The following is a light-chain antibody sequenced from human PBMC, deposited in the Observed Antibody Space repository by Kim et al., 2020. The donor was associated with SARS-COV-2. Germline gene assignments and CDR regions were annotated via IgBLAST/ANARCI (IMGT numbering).Light chain of an antibody. CDR1: SGHSNYA. CDR2: LNSDGSH. CDR3: QTWGTGILV. V-gene: IGLV4-69*01. Sequence: ASVKLTCTLSSGHSNYAIAWHQQQPEKGPRFLMNLNSDGSHSKGGGIPDRFSGSSSGAERYLTISSLQSEDEADYYCQTWGTGILVFGGGTQLTVL. J-gene: IGLJ3*02.